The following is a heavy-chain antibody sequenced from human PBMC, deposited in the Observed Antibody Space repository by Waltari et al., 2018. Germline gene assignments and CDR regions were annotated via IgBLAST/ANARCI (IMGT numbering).Heavy chain of an antibody. V-gene: IGHV1-69*08. CDR3: ARGSRRYSSSSNYYYYGMDV. D-gene: IGHD6-6*01. J-gene: IGHJ6*02. CDR1: GGTFSSYA. Sequence: QVQLVQSGAEVKKPGSSVKVSCKASGGTFSSYAISWVRQAPGQGLEWMGRIIPNFGTANYAQKFQGRVTITADKSTSTAYMELSSLRSEDTAVYYCARGSRRYSSSSNYYYYGMDVWGQGTTVTVSS. CDR2: IIPNFGTA.